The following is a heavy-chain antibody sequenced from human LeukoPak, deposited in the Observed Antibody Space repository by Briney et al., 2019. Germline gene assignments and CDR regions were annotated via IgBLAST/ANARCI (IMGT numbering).Heavy chain of an antibody. CDR2: IYYSGST. D-gene: IGHD3-3*01. V-gene: IGHV4-39*01. J-gene: IGHJ5*02. CDR3: ARVVESASYYDFWSGYSNWFDP. Sequence: SETLSLTCTVSGDSISSSSSYWGWIRQPPGKGLEWIGNIYYSGSTYYNPSLKSRVTISVDTSKNQFPLKLSSVTAADTAVYYCARVVESASYYDFWSGYSNWFDPWGQGTLVTVSS. CDR1: GDSISSSSSY.